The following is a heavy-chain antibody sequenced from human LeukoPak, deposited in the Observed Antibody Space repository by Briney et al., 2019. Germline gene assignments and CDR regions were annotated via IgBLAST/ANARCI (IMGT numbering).Heavy chain of an antibody. Sequence: GGSLRLSCAASGFTFGSYSMNWVRQAPGKGLEWVSYISSSSSTIYYADSVKGRFTISRDNAKNSLYLQMNSLRAEDTAVYYCARDWAGGPHDYWGQGTLVTVSS. D-gene: IGHD3-10*01. CDR1: GFTFGSYS. CDR3: ARDWAGGPHDY. CDR2: ISSSSSTI. V-gene: IGHV3-48*01. J-gene: IGHJ4*02.